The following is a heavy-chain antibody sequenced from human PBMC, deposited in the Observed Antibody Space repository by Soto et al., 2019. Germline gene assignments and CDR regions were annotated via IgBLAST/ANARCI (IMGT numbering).Heavy chain of an antibody. CDR1: GVSISSGGYY. CDR2: INYSGST. CDR3: ASARSGYYVDQFDY. D-gene: IGHD3-3*01. V-gene: IGHV4-31*03. Sequence: QVQLQESGPGLVKPSQTLSLTCTVSGVSISSGGYYWSWIRQHPGKGVGWIGYINYSGSTYYNPSLTSRVSKSVDTSKNQLSLKLSSVPAADTAVYYRASARSGYYVDQFDYWGQGTLVTVSS. J-gene: IGHJ4*02.